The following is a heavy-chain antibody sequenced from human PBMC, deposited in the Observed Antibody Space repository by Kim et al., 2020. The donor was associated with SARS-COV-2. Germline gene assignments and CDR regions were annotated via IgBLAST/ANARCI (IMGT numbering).Heavy chain of an antibody. CDR2: INHSGST. V-gene: IGHV4-34*01. Sequence: SETLSLTCAVYGGSFSGYYWSWIRQPPGKGLEWIGEINHSGSTNYNPSLKSRVTISVDTSKNQFSLKLSSVTAADTAVYYCATRGYCSSTSCYTKLGYWGQGTLVTVSS. CDR3: ATRGYCSSTSCYTKLGY. CDR1: GGSFSGYY. D-gene: IGHD2-2*02. J-gene: IGHJ4*02.